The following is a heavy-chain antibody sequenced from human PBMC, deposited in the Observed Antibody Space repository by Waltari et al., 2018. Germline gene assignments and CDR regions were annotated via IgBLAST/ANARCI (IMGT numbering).Heavy chain of an antibody. V-gene: IGHV4-59*01. Sequence: QVQLQESGPGLVKPSETLSLTCTVHGGSISSYSWSWIRQPPGKGLEWIGYTYYSGSTNYNPSLKIRVTISVDTSKNQFSLKLSSVTAADTAVYYCARGGEWLRHWGQGTLVTVSS. CDR1: GGSISSYS. D-gene: IGHD5-12*01. CDR3: ARGGEWLRH. CDR2: TYYSGST. J-gene: IGHJ4*02.